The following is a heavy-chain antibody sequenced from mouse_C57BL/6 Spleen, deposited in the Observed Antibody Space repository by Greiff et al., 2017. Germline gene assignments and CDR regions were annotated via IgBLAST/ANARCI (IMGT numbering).Heavy chain of an antibody. CDR1: GYTFTDYY. CDR2: INPNNGGT. J-gene: IGHJ2*01. D-gene: IGHD1-1*01. CDR3: ATLRYD. V-gene: IGHV1-26*01. Sequence: EVQLQQSGPELVKPGASVKISCKASGYTFTDYYMNWVKQSHGKSLEWIGDINPNNGGTSYNQKFKGKATLTVDKSSSTAYMELRSLTSEDSAVYYCATLRYDWGQGTTLTVSS.